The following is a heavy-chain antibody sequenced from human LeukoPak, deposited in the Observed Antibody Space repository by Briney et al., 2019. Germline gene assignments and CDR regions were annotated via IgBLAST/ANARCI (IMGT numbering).Heavy chain of an antibody. CDR3: AKFGRSTSPVN. Sequence: GGSLRLSCVASGFTFSSYEMNWVRQAPGKGLEWLSYIGSSDSTTHYADSVKGRFTISRDNAQNSLFLQMNSLRAEDTAVYYCAKFGRSTSPVNWGQGTLVTVSS. CDR1: GFTFSSYE. V-gene: IGHV3-48*03. CDR2: IGSSDSTT. J-gene: IGHJ4*02. D-gene: IGHD3-16*01.